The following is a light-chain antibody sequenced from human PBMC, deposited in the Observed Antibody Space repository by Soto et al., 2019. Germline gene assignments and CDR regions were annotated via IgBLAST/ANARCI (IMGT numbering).Light chain of an antibody. CDR3: QVWETTTDHWV. CDR1: DIGSKS. J-gene: IGLJ7*01. Sequence: SYELTQPPSVSVAPGQTASITCGGNDIGSKSVHWYQQRPGQAPVLVVYDDSDRPSGIPARFSGSNSGNTATLTISRVEAGDEAAYYCQVWETTTDHWVFGGGTQLTVL. V-gene: IGLV3-21*02. CDR2: DDS.